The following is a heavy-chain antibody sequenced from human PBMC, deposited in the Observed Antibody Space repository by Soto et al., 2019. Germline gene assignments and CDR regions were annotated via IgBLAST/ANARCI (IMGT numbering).Heavy chain of an antibody. CDR2: IYSGGST. D-gene: IGHD5-12*01. CDR1: GFTVSSNY. CDR3: ARGLYSGWHYFDY. J-gene: IGHJ4*02. V-gene: IGHV3-66*01. Sequence: PGGSLRLSCAASGFTVSSNYMSWVRQAPGKGLEWVSVIYSGGSTYYADSVKGRFTISRDNSKNTLYLQMNSLRAEDTAVYYCARGLYSGWHYFDYCGQGTLVTVSS.